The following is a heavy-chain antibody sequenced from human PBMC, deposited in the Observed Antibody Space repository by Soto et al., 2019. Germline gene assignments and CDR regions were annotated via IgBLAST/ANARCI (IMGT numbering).Heavy chain of an antibody. CDR3: ARESQDSSSWYANNWFDP. J-gene: IGHJ5*02. CDR2: ISSSGSTI. V-gene: IGHV3-11*01. Sequence: GGSLRLSCAASGFTFSDYYMSWIRQAPGKGLEWVSYISSSGSTIYYADSVKGRFTISRDNAKNSLYLQMNSLRAEDTAVYYCARESQDSSSWYANNWFDPWGQGTLVTVSS. CDR1: GFTFSDYY. D-gene: IGHD6-13*01.